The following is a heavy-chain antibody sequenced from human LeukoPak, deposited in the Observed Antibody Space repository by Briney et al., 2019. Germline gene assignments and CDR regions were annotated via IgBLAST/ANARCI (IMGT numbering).Heavy chain of an antibody. D-gene: IGHD2-21*02. CDR1: GFSFSRYG. J-gene: IGHJ4*02. Sequence: PGGSLRLSCAASGFSFSRYGMHWVRQAPDKGLEWVAVIWDNGNNKDYADSVMGRFTISRDNSKNMLYLQMNSLRADDTAVYYCARDRGGDDPIDYWGQGTLVTVSS. CDR3: ARDRGGDDPIDY. V-gene: IGHV3-33*01. CDR2: IWDNGNNK.